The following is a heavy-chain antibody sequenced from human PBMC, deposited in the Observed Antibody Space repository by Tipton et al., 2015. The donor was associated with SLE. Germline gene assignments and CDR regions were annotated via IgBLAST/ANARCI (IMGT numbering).Heavy chain of an antibody. D-gene: IGHD5-24*01. Sequence: SLRLSCAASGFTFSSYEMNWVRQAPGKGLEWVSVIYGGGSTYYADSVKGRFTISRDNSKNTLYLQMNSLRAEDTAVYYCARDHRDGYNYKAGILWYFDLWGRGTLVTVSS. V-gene: IGHV3-53*01. CDR1: GFTFSSYE. CDR3: ARDHRDGYNYKAGILWYFDL. J-gene: IGHJ2*01. CDR2: IYGGGST.